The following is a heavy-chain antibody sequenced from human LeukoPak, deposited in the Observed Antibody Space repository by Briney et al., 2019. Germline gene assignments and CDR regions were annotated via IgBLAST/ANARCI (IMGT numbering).Heavy chain of an antibody. CDR2: ISSDSSAM. D-gene: IGHD2-15*01. J-gene: IGHJ4*02. V-gene: IGHV3-48*01. CDR1: GFTFSSYS. Sequence: QPGGSLRLSCAASGFTFSSYSLNWFRQAPGKGLEWVSYISSDSSAMYYADSVKGRFTISRDNSRSALYLHMNRLRVEDTAVYYCATDTSTTSCGAGGCPFDYWGQGSLVIVSS. CDR3: ATDTSTTSCGAGGCPFDY.